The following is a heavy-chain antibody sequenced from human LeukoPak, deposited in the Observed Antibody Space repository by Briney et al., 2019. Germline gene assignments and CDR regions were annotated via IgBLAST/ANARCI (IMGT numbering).Heavy chain of an antibody. V-gene: IGHV1-2*02. CDR1: GYTFTGHY. CDR2: INPNSGGT. D-gene: IGHD2-2*01. J-gene: IGHJ3*02. CDR3: AKYCSSTSCPLGAFDI. Sequence: ASVKVSCKASGYTFTGHYMHWVRQAPGQGLEWMGWINPNSGGTNYAQKFQGRVTMTRDTSISTAYMELSRLRSDDTAVYYCAKYCSSTSCPLGAFDIWGQGTMVTVSS.